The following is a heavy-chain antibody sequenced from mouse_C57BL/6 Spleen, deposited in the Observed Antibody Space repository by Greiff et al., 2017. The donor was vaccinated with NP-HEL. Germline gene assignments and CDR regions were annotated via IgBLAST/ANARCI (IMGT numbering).Heavy chain of an antibody. CDR3: ARKGDSSGYLYFDY. V-gene: IGHV2-9-1*01. D-gene: IGHD3-2*02. Sequence: VKLMESGPGLVAPSQSLSITCTVSGFSLTSYAISWVRQPPGKGLEWLGVIWTGGGPNYNSALKSSLSISKDNSKSQVFLKMNSLQTDDTARYYCARKGDSSGYLYFDYWGQGTTLTVSS. J-gene: IGHJ2*01. CDR2: IWTGGGP. CDR1: GFSLTSYA.